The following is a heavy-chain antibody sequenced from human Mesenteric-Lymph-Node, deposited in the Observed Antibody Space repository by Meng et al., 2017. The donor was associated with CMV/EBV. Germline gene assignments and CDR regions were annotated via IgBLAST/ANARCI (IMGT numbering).Heavy chain of an antibody. D-gene: IGHD6-19*01. V-gene: IGHV4-39*07. CDR2: IYYSGYT. Sequence: SGGPINNSNYWGWIRQPPGKGLEWIGTIYYSGYTCYNPSLKSRVTISVDKSGNQFSLKLSSVTAADTAVYYCSKGGYSSGWGAFDIWGQGTMVTVSS. CDR1: GGPINNSNY. J-gene: IGHJ3*02. CDR3: SKGGYSSGWGAFDI.